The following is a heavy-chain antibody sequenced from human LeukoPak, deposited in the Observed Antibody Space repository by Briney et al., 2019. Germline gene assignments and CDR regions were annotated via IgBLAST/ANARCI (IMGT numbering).Heavy chain of an antibody. Sequence: GRFLRLSCAASGFTFTSYPMHWVRHAPCKGLEWVAVISDDGSNKYYADSVKGRFTISRDNSKNTLYLQMNSLRPEDTAVYYCARVDDLDAFDIWGQGTMVTVSS. CDR3: ARVDDLDAFDI. D-gene: IGHD2-2*03. CDR2: ISDDGSNK. J-gene: IGHJ3*02. V-gene: IGHV3-30*04. CDR1: GFTFTSYP.